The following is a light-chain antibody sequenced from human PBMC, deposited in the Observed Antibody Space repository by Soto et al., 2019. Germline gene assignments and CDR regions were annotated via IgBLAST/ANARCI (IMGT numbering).Light chain of an antibody. V-gene: IGKV1-5*01. J-gene: IGKJ1*01. CDR3: QQYNSYSET. CDR1: QSISSW. CDR2: DAS. Sequence: DTQITQSLSTLSASAGYSITIPCRTSQSISSWLAWYQQKPGKAPKLLIYDASSLESGVPSRFSGSGSGTEFTLTISSLQPDDFATYYCQQYNSYSETFGQGTKVDIK.